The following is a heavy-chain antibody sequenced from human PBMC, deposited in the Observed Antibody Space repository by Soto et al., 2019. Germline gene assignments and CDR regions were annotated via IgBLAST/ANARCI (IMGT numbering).Heavy chain of an antibody. CDR1: GGSISSGGYS. D-gene: IGHD2-15*01. J-gene: IGHJ5*02. Sequence: PSETLSLTCAVSGGSISSGGYSWSWIRQPPGKGLEWIGYIYHSGSTYYNPSLKSRVTISVDRSKNQFSLKLSSVTAADTAVYYCATRKGYCSGGSCSNWFDPWGQGTLVTAPQ. CDR3: ATRKGYCSGGSCSNWFDP. V-gene: IGHV4-30-2*01. CDR2: IYHSGST.